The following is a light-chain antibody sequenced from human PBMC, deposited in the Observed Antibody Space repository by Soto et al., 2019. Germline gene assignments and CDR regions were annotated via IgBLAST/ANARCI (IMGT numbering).Light chain of an antibody. J-gene: IGLJ1*01. CDR3: SSYGGGTTFYV. CDR1: RNDVGKYNH. V-gene: IGLV2-23*02. CDR2: DVS. Sequence: QYTRTQPATVSGSRGQSLTSSCSGTRNDVGKYNHVPWSQHHDGKAPKLLLYDVSQWPSGPSRRFSGSKSGNTAYLTIYRLQPEDEADYYCSSYGGGTTFYVFGTGTKVTV.